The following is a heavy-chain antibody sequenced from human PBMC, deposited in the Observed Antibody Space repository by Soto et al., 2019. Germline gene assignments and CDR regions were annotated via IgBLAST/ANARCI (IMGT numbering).Heavy chain of an antibody. Sequence: QVQLVESGGGVVQPGRSLRLSCAASGFTFSSYAMHWVRQAPGKGLEWVAVISYDGSNKYYADSVKGRFTISRDNSKNTLYLHMNSLRAEDTAVYYCARDEQYYAFWSGYYPYYYYYYGMDVWGQGTTVTVSS. CDR1: GFTFSSYA. CDR2: ISYDGSNK. J-gene: IGHJ6*02. CDR3: ARDEQYYAFWSGYYPYYYYYYGMDV. V-gene: IGHV3-30-3*01. D-gene: IGHD3-3*01.